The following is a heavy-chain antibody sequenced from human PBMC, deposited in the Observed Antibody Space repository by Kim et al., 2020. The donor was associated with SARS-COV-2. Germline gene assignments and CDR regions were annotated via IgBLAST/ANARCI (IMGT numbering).Heavy chain of an antibody. V-gene: IGHV4-39*01. CDR3: ARQSAVVVDNWFDP. J-gene: IGHJ5*02. D-gene: IGHD2-15*01. Sequence: NPSLRSRVTISVDTSMNQFSLKLGSVTAADTAVFYCARQSAVVVDNWFDPWGQGTLVTVSS.